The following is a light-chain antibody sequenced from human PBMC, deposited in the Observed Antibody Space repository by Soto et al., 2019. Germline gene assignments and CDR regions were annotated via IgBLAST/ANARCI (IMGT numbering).Light chain of an antibody. Sequence: IVVTQSPATLSVSPAERSTLSCRAHQSVSINIACYQQKAGHAPRLLIHAASNRATGVPGRFSGSGSGADFTLTISSLEPEDVAIYYCQQRRDWPLTFGGGTMVDIK. J-gene: IGKJ4*01. CDR3: QQRRDWPLT. CDR2: AAS. CDR1: QSVSIN. V-gene: IGKV3-11*01.